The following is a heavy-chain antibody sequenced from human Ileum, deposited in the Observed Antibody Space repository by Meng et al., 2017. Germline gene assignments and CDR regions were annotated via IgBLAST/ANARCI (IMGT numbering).Heavy chain of an antibody. CDR2: ISPSGSNI. D-gene: IGHD2-21*02. Sequence: GESLKISCAASGFTFRGYYMSWIRQAPGKGLEWISYISPSGSNIYFRDSLRDRFTVSRDNAKDSLYLQMNSLRVEDTAVYYCARAEGPDGGDILDHWGQGTLVTVSS. CDR3: ARAEGPDGGDILDH. CDR1: GFTFRGYY. J-gene: IGHJ4*02. V-gene: IGHV3-11*04.